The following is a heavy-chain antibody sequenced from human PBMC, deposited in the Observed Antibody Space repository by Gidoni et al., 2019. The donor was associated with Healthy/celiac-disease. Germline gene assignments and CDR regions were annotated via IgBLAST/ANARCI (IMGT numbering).Heavy chain of an antibody. CDR2: IYTSGNT. CDR1: GGSISSGSYY. D-gene: IGHD6-13*01. CDR3: AREGVEAGYIDY. V-gene: IGHV4-61*02. Sequence: QVQLQESGPGLVKPSQTLSLTCTVSGGSISSGSYYWSWIRQPAGKGLEWIGRIYTSGNTNYNPSLKSRVTISVDTGKSQFSLKLSSVTAADTAVYYCAREGVEAGYIDYWGQGTLVTVSS. J-gene: IGHJ4*02.